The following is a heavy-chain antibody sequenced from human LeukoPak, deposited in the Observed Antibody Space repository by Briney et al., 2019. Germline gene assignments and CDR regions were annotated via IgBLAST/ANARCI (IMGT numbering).Heavy chain of an antibody. V-gene: IGHV4-59*01. CDR3: ARLYSYGYVDY. CDR1: GGSISSYY. Sequence: PSETLSLTCTVSGGSISSYYWSWIQQPPGKGLKWIGYIYYSGSTNYNPSLKSRVTISVDTSKNQFSLRLSSVTAADTAVYYCARLYSYGYVDYWGQGTLVTVSS. J-gene: IGHJ4*02. CDR2: IYYSGST. D-gene: IGHD5-18*01.